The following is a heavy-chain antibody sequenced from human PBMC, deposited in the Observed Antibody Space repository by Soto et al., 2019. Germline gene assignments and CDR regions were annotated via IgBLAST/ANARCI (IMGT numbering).Heavy chain of an antibody. CDR1: VYTFTGYY. Sequence: VXSVKVSCKASVYTFTGYYMHWVRQAPGQGLEWMGWINPNSGGTNYAQKFQGRVTMTRDTSISTAYMELSRLRSDDTAVYYFARVPFRGGYDRVFDYWGQGTLVTGSS. CDR2: INPNSGGT. D-gene: IGHD5-12*01. CDR3: ARVPFRGGYDRVFDY. V-gene: IGHV1-2*02. J-gene: IGHJ4*02.